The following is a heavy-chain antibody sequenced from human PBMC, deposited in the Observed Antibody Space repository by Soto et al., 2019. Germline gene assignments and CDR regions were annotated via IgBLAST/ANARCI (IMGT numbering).Heavy chain of an antibody. Sequence: EEQLAESGGGLVQPGGSLRLSCAGSGFTFSDHHIDWVRQAPGKGLEWIGRIGDKATRHTTYYAASVKGRFTISRDASSSLLFLHMTSLRAEGTAMYYCSDLGDMFVPWGQGTLVTVSS. CDR3: SDLGDMFVP. CDR2: IGDKATRHTT. J-gene: IGHJ5*02. V-gene: IGHV3-72*01. D-gene: IGHD3-16*01. CDR1: GFTFSDHH.